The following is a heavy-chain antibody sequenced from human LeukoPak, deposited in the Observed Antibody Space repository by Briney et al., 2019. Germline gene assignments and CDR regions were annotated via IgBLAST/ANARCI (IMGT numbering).Heavy chain of an antibody. V-gene: IGHV3-7*01. CDR3: ARDGFVGAADY. CDR2: INQDGSEE. Sequence: GGSLRLSCAASEFTFSGYWMNWVRQAPGKGPEWVANINQDGSEEHYVDSVKGRFTISRDNAKNSLFLQMNSLRVEDTAVFYCARDGFVGAADYWGQGTLVTVSS. J-gene: IGHJ4*02. CDR1: EFTFSGYW. D-gene: IGHD6-13*01.